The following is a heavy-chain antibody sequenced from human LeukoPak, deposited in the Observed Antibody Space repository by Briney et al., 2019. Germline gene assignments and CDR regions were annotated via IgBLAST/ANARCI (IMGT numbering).Heavy chain of an antibody. CDR1: GFTFSSYG. Sequence: PGGSLRLSCAASGFTFSSYGMHWVRQAPGKGREWVAFIRYDGSNKYYADSVKGRFTISRDNSKNTLYLQMNSLRAEDTAVYYCAKIAVAGERFDYWGQGTLVTVSS. CDR3: AKIAVAGERFDY. V-gene: IGHV3-30*02. CDR2: IRYDGSNK. D-gene: IGHD6-19*01. J-gene: IGHJ4*02.